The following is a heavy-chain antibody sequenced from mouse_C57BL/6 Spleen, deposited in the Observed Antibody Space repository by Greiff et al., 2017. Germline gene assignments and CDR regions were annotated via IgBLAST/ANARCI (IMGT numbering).Heavy chain of an antibody. CDR1: GFTFSSYA. CDR3: ARSPMVTVDYFDY. J-gene: IGHJ2*01. Sequence: EVKLVESGGGLVKPGGSLKLSCAASGFTFSSYAMSWVRQTPEKRLEWVATISDGGSYTYYPDNVKGRFTISRDNAKNNLYLQMSHLKSEDTARYYCARSPMVTVDYFDYWGQGTTLTVSS. CDR2: ISDGGSYT. D-gene: IGHD2-2*01. V-gene: IGHV5-4*03.